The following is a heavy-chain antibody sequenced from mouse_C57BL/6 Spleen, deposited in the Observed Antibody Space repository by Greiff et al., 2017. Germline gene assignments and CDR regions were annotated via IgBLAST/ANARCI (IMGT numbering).Heavy chain of an antibody. CDR3: ARGYLLFWYFDV. D-gene: IGHD2-1*01. J-gene: IGHJ1*03. CDR2: ISYDGSN. CDR1: GYSITSGYY. V-gene: IGHV3-6*01. Sequence: VQLKESGPGLVKPSQSLSLTCSVTGYSITSGYYWNWIRQFPGNKLEWMGYISYDGSNNYNPSLKNRISITRDTSKNQFFLKLNSVTTEDTATYDCARGYLLFWYFDVWGTGTTVTVSS.